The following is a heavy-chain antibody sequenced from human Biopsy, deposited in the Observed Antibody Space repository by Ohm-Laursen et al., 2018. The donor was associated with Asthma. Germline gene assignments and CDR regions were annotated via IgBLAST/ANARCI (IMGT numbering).Heavy chain of an antibody. Sequence: GSSVKVSCKAPGGTFSNFAISWVRQAPGQGLEWLGGIMTVFGTTNYAQKFQGRVAITAAESTSTAYMEVTSLRSEDTAIYYCARCQVGYSSGWSLLLKKIYYSGMDVWGQGTAVTVSS. D-gene: IGHD6-19*01. J-gene: IGHJ6*02. CDR3: ARCQVGYSSGWSLLLKKIYYSGMDV. V-gene: IGHV1-69*01. CDR1: GGTFSNFA. CDR2: IMTVFGTT.